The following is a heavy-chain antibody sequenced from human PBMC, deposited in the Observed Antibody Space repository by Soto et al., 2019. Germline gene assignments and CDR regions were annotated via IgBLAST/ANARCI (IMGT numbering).Heavy chain of an antibody. CDR3: ARENSGSYYGAFHY. CDR1: GFTFSSYG. Sequence: VQLVESGGGVVQPGRSLRLSCAASGFTFSSYGMHWVRQAPGKGLEWVAVIWYDGSNKYYADSVKGRFTISRDNSKNTLYLQMNSLRAEDTAVYYCARENSGSYYGAFHYWGQGTLVTVSS. D-gene: IGHD1-26*01. V-gene: IGHV3-33*01. J-gene: IGHJ4*02. CDR2: IWYDGSNK.